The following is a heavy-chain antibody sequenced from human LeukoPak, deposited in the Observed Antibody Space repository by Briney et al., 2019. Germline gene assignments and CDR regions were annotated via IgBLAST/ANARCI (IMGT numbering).Heavy chain of an antibody. J-gene: IGHJ4*02. Sequence: GGSLRLSCAASGFTFSWYWMNWVRQAPGKGLEWVANIKQDGSEKYYVDSVKGRFMISRDNAKNSLYLQMNSLRAEDTAVYYCARTYYYDGGGYYRYFDYWGQGTLVTVSS. CDR2: IKQDGSEK. V-gene: IGHV3-7*01. CDR1: GFTFSWYW. CDR3: ARTYYYDGGGYYRYFDY. D-gene: IGHD3-22*01.